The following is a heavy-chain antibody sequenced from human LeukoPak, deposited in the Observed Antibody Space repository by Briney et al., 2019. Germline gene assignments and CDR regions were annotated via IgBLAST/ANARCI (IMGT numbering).Heavy chain of an antibody. CDR3: TRQGHGDTIFAGAY. Sequence: GESLKIACEGSGYSFTNYWIAWVRQMPGKGLEWMGVIYPGDSDTRYSPSFQGQVTISADKSISTAYLQWSSLKGSDTAMYYCTRQGHGDTIFAGAYWGQGTLVTVSS. J-gene: IGHJ4*02. V-gene: IGHV5-51*01. CDR2: IYPGDSDT. CDR1: GYSFTNYW. D-gene: IGHD3-3*01.